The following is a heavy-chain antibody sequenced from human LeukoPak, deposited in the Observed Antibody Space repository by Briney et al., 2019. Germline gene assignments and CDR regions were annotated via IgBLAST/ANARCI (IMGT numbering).Heavy chain of an antibody. V-gene: IGHV3-74*01. J-gene: IGHJ4*02. CDR3: TRDWRNLGYDY. CDR1: GFTLSAYW. CDR2: IEGDGNRI. Sequence: GGSLRLSCAASGFTLSAYWMHWARQAPGKGLMWVSRIEGDGNRITYADSVKGRFTISRDNAKNTLYLQMNSLRAEDTAVYYCTRDWRNLGYDYWGQGTLVTVSS. D-gene: IGHD5-12*01.